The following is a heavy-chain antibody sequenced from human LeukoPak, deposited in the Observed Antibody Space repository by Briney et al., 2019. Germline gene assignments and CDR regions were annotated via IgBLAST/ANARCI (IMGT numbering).Heavy chain of an antibody. CDR1: DGSISSSY. V-gene: IGHV4-4*07. J-gene: IGHJ3*02. CDR3: ASGIAAAGMPDAFDI. CDR2: IYTSGST. Sequence: PSETLSLTCSVSDGSISSSYWSWFRQSAGKGLEWIGRIYTSGSTNYDPSLKSRVTMSVDTSKNQFSLKLSSVTAADTAVYYCASGIAAAGMPDAFDIWGQGTMVTVSS. D-gene: IGHD6-13*01.